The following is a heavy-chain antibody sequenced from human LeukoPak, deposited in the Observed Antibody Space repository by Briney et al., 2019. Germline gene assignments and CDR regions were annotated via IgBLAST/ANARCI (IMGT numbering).Heavy chain of an antibody. CDR1: GFTFSSYA. V-gene: IGHV3-23*01. J-gene: IGHJ4*02. D-gene: IGHD6-13*01. Sequence: GGSLRLSCAASGFTFSSYAMSWVRQAPGKGLEWVSAISGSGGSTYYADSVKGRFTISRDNAKNSLYLQMNSLRAEDTAVYYCAREGSSSWYAIGYFDYWGQGTLVTVSS. CDR3: AREGSSSWYAIGYFDY. CDR2: ISGSGGST.